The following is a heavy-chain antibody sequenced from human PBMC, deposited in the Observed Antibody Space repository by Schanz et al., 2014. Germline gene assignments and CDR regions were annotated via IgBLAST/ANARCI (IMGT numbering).Heavy chain of an antibody. Sequence: QVQLVQSGGEVKKPGASATVSCKASGYTFNNHGISWVRQAPGQGLEWMGRIIPILGITNVAQTFQDRVTITADKSTSTAYMELSSLRSEDTAVYYCARGLGDERWLDLNEAFDIWGQGTIVTVSS. V-gene: IGHV1-69*04. CDR1: GYTFNNHG. D-gene: IGHD6-19*01. CDR3: ARGLGDERWLDLNEAFDI. J-gene: IGHJ3*02. CDR2: IIPILGIT.